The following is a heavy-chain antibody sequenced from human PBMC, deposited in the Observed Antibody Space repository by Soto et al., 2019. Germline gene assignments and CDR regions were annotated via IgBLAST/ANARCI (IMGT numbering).Heavy chain of an antibody. CDR2: IYYSGST. Sequence: QVQLQESGQGLVKPSHTLSLTCTVSGGSISRGGYYWSWIRQHPGKGLEWIGYIYYSGSTYDDPSLKSRVTISVDPSNNQFSLKLSSVTAADRAVYYCAREPTIWGQGTLVTVSS. CDR3: AREPTI. J-gene: IGHJ4*02. D-gene: IGHD1-26*01. V-gene: IGHV4-31*03. CDR1: GGSISRGGYY.